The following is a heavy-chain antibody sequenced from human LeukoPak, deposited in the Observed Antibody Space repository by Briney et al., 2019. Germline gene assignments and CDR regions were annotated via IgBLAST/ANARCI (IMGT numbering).Heavy chain of an antibody. CDR2: INPSGGST. Sequence: ASVKVSCKASGYTFTSYYMHWVRQAPGQGLEWMGIINPSGGSTSYAQKFQGRVTMTRDTSTSTVYMELSSLRSEDTAVYYCARDLSSEYQLLNYYFDYWGQGTLVTVSS. CDR1: GYTFTSYY. J-gene: IGHJ4*02. CDR3: ARDLSSEYQLLNYYFDY. D-gene: IGHD2-2*01. V-gene: IGHV1-46*01.